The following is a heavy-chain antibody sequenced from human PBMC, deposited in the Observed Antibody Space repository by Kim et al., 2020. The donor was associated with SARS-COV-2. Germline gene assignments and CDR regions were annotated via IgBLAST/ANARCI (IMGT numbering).Heavy chain of an antibody. Sequence: GGSLRLSCAASGFTFSSYAMHWVRQAPGKGLEWVAVISYDGSNKYYADSVKGRFTISRDNSKNTLYLQMNSLRAEDTAVYYCARESVSGYYDYYYGMDVWGQGTTVTVSS. D-gene: IGHD3-22*01. CDR1: GFTFSSYA. J-gene: IGHJ6*02. V-gene: IGHV3-30*04. CDR2: ISYDGSNK. CDR3: ARESVSGYYDYYYGMDV.